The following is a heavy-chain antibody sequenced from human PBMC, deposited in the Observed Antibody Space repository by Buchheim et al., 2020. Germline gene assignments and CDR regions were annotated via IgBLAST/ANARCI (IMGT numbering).Heavy chain of an antibody. J-gene: IGHJ6*02. Sequence: EVQLVESGGGLVKPGGSLRLSCAASGFTFSSYSMNCVRQAPGKGLEWVSSISSSSSYIYYADSVKGRFTISRDNAKNSVYLQMNSLRAEDTAVYYCARDGYRGKTDYYGMDVWGQGTT. V-gene: IGHV3-21*01. CDR3: ARDGYRGKTDYYGMDV. CDR1: GFTFSSYS. CDR2: ISSSSSYI. D-gene: IGHD6-13*01.